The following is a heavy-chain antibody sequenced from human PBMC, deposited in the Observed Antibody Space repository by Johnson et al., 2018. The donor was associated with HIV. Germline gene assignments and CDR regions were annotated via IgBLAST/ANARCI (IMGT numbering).Heavy chain of an antibody. Sequence: VQLVESGGGLVKPGGSLRLSCAASGFTVSSNCMTWVRQAPGKGLEWVSVIYSDDSTYYADSVKGRFTISRDNSKNTLFLQMNSLRAEDTAVYYCARGGDDAFDIWGQGTMVTVSS. J-gene: IGHJ3*02. CDR1: GFTVSSNC. V-gene: IGHV3-66*01. CDR2: IYSDDST. D-gene: IGHD7-27*01. CDR3: ARGGDDAFDI.